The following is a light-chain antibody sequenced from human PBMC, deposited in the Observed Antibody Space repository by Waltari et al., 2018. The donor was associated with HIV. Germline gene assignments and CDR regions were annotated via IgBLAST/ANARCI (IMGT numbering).Light chain of an antibody. V-gene: IGLV1-40*01. CDR1: SSNIGAGFD. Sequence: QSVLTQPPSVSGAPGQRVTIPCTGSSSNIGAGFDVHWYQQLPGTAPKLPIYDNTNRPSGVPDRFSGSRSGSSASLAITGLQAEDEADYYCQSFDSSLSGYVFGTGTKVTVL. CDR3: QSFDSSLSGYV. CDR2: DNT. J-gene: IGLJ1*01.